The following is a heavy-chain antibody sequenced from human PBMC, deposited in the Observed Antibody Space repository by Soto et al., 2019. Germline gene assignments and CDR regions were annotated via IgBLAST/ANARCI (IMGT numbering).Heavy chain of an antibody. V-gene: IGHV1-18*01. Sequence: ASVKVSCKASGYTFTSYGISWVRQAPGQGLEWMGWISAYNGNTNYAQKRQGRVTMTTDTSTSTAYMDLRSLRSDDTAVYYCARAPRWVGATNGYFDYWGQGTLVTVYS. CDR2: ISAYNGNT. CDR3: ARAPRWVGATNGYFDY. J-gene: IGHJ4*02. D-gene: IGHD1-26*01. CDR1: GYTFTSYG.